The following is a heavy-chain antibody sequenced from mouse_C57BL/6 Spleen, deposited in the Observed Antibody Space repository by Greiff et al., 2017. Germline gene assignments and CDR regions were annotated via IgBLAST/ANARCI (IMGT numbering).Heavy chain of an antibody. CDR3: TTRDYFDY. CDR2: IDPENGDT. CDR1: GFNIKDDY. V-gene: IGHV14-4*01. J-gene: IGHJ2*01. Sequence: VQLQQSGAGLVRPGASVKLSCTASGFNIKDDYMHWVKQRPEQGLEWIGWIDPENGDTEYASKFQGKATITADTSSNTAYLQLSSLTSEDTAVYYCTTRDYFDYWGQGTTLTVSS.